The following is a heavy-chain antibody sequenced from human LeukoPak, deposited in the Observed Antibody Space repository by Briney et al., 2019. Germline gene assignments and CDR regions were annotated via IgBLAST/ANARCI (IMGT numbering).Heavy chain of an antibody. CDR1: GFSVSNYY. J-gene: IGHJ4*02. CDR3: GRDWFKTGDPAS. D-gene: IGHD7-27*01. CDR2: IYSGGST. V-gene: IGHV3-66*01. Sequence: PGGSLRLSCEASGFSVSNYYMSWVRQAPGKGLECVSVIYSGGSTHYPDSGKGRFTISRDNSKNTLYLQMSNLRVEDTAVYYCGRDWFKTGDPASWGQGTLVIVSS.